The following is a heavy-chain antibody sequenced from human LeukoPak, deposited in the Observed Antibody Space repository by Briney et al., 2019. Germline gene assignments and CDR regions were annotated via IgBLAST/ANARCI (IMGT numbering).Heavy chain of an antibody. J-gene: IGHJ4*02. V-gene: IGHV3-21*01. D-gene: IGHD6-13*01. CDR2: ISYRSSQM. CDR3: GRAFPPLRTAAAGDY. CDR1: GFTFSDCD. Sequence: SGGSLRLSCTASGFTFSDCDMNWFRQAPGKGLEWVSSISYRSSQMYYADSVKGRFTISRDNAENSLYLQMNSLRAEDTAVYYCGRAFPPLRTAAAGDYWGQGTLVTVSS.